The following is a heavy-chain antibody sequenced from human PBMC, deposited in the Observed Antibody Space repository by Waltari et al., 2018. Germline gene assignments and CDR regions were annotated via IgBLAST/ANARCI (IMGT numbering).Heavy chain of an antibody. CDR3: ARTHYYFDY. CDR1: GFTFSSYS. V-gene: IGHV3-21*01. CDR2: ISSSSSYI. Sequence: EVQLVESGGGLVKPGGSLRLSCAASGFTFSSYSMNWIRQAPGKVLELVPSISSSSSYIYDAYSVKRRFTSSRDNAKNSLYRQMNSLRAEDTAVYYCARTHYYFDYWGQGTLVTVSS. J-gene: IGHJ4*02.